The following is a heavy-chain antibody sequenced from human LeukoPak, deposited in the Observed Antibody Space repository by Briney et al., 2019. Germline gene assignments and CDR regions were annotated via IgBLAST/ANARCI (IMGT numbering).Heavy chain of an antibody. CDR1: GFTFSSYS. D-gene: IGHD3-22*01. CDR2: ISSSSYI. Sequence: KPGGSLRLSCAASGFTFSSYSMNWVRQAPGKGLEWVSSISSSSYIYYADSVKGRFTISRDNAKNSLYLQMNSLRAEDTAVYYCARTVNYYDSSEKASPTDMGDAFDIWGQGTMVTVSS. V-gene: IGHV3-21*01. CDR3: ARTVNYYDSSEKASPTDMGDAFDI. J-gene: IGHJ3*02.